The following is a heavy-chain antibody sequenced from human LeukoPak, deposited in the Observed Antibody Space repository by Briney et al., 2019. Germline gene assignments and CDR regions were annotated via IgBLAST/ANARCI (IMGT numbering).Heavy chain of an antibody. D-gene: IGHD3-3*01. Sequence: GGSLRLSCAASGFTFSSYWMHWVRQTPGEGLVWVAHINNDGSSTGYADSLKGQFTISRDNAKDTLYLQMNNLRVEDTAVYYCARRVFGGIDYWGQGTLVTVSS. CDR2: INNDGSST. V-gene: IGHV3-74*01. J-gene: IGHJ4*02. CDR1: GFTFSSYW. CDR3: ARRVFGGIDY.